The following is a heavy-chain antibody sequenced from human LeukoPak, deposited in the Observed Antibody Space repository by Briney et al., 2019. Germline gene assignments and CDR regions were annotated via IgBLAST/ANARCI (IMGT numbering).Heavy chain of an antibody. CDR1: GGSISSGGYY. CDR2: IYYSGST. V-gene: IGHV4-31*02. Sequence: PSQTLSLTWTVSGGSISSGGYYWSWIRQHPGKGLAWFGYIYYSGSTYYNPSLKSRVTISVDTSKNQFSLKLSSVTAADTAVYYCAREITPYYFDYWGQGTLVTVSS. J-gene: IGHJ4*02. CDR3: AREITPYYFDY. D-gene: IGHD4-23*01.